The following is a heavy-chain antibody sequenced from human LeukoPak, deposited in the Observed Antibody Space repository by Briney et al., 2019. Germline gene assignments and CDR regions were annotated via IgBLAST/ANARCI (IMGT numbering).Heavy chain of an antibody. Sequence: PGGSLRLSCAASGFTFGTYAMTWVRQAPGKGLEWVSLISGSGDITYYAHSLKDRFTISRDNSKNTLYLQMHSLRAEDTAVYYCAARPGDLAVPFDYWGQGTLVTVFS. V-gene: IGHV3-23*01. CDR2: ISGSGDIT. CDR3: AARPGDLAVPFDY. CDR1: GFTFGTYA. J-gene: IGHJ4*02. D-gene: IGHD3-10*01.